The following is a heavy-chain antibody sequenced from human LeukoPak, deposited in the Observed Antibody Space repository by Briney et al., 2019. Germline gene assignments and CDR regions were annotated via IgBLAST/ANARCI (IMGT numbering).Heavy chain of an antibody. J-gene: IGHJ4*02. CDR3: ARTIAAAAGNDY. D-gene: IGHD6-13*01. Sequence: GASVKLSCKASGGGFSSYAISWVRQAPGQGLEWMGGIIPIFGTANYAQKFQGRVTITADESTSTAYMELSSLRSEDTAVYYCARTIAAAAGNDYWGQGTLVTVSS. CDR1: GGGFSSYA. CDR2: IIPIFGTA. V-gene: IGHV1-69*13.